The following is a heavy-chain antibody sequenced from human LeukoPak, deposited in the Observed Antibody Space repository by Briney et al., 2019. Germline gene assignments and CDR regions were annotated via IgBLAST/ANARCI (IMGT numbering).Heavy chain of an antibody. V-gene: IGHV1-18*01. CDR1: GCTFTSYG. CDR3: ARGYGSGSYYSISPPGY. D-gene: IGHD3-10*01. J-gene: IGHJ4*02. CDR2: ISAYNGNT. Sequence: ASVKVSCKASGCTFTSYGISWVRQAPGQGLEWMGWISAYNGNTNYAQKLQGRVTMTTDTSTSTAYMELRSLRSDDTAVYYCARGYGSGSYYSISPPGYWGQGTLVTVSS.